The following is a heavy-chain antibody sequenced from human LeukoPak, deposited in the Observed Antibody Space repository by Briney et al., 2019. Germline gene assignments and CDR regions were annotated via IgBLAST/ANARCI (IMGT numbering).Heavy chain of an antibody. CDR2: ISLAGQT. CDR3: SRESGPFCPFGY. D-gene: IGHD1-26*01. Sequence: SGTLSLTGGVSGGSISGTSWWSWVRQPPGQGLEWIGEISLAGQTNYNPSLNGRVTMSLDKSSNQLSLHLTSVTAADTATYFCSRESGPFCPFGYWGQGTLVIVSS. J-gene: IGHJ4*02. CDR1: GGSISGTSW. V-gene: IGHV4-4*02.